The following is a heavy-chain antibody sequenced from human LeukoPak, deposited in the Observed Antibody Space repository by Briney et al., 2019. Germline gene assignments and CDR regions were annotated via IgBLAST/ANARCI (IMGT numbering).Heavy chain of an antibody. CDR1: GGSISSSSYY. CDR3: ARLASRLRGWFDP. J-gene: IGHJ5*02. V-gene: IGHV4-39*01. Sequence: PSETLSLTCTVSGGSISSSSYYWGWIRQPPGKGLEWIGSIYYSGSTYYNPSLKSRVTISVDTSKNQFSLKLSSVTAADTAVYYCARLASRLRGWFDPWGQGTLVTVSS. CDR2: IYYSGST.